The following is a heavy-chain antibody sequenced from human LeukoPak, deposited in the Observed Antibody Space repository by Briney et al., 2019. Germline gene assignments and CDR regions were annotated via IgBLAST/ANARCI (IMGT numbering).Heavy chain of an antibody. Sequence: PSETLSLTCAVYGGSFSGYYWSWIRQPPGKGLEWIGEINHSGSTNYNPSLKSRVTISVDMSKNQFSLKLSSVTAADTAVYYRAGHRSGWLQLPNYWGQGTLVTVSS. CDR2: INHSGST. J-gene: IGHJ4*02. D-gene: IGHD5-24*01. CDR3: AGHRSGWLQLPNY. CDR1: GGSFSGYY. V-gene: IGHV4-34*01.